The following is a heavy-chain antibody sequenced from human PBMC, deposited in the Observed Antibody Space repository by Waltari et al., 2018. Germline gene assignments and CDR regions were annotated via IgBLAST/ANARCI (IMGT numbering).Heavy chain of an antibody. V-gene: IGHV3-7*01. Sequence: EVQLVESGGGLVQPGGSLRLSCAASGFTFSSYWMSWVRQAPGKGLEWVANIKQDGSEKYYVDSGKGRFTISRDNAKNSLYLQMNSLRAEDTAVYYCARVSHSSSGGAYYYGMDVWGQGTTVTVSS. CDR3: ARVSHSSSGGAYYYGMDV. D-gene: IGHD6-6*01. CDR1: GFTFSSYW. CDR2: IKQDGSEK. J-gene: IGHJ6*02.